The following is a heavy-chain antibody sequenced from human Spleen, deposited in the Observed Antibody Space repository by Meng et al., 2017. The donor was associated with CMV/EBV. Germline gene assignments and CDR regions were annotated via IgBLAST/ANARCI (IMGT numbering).Heavy chain of an antibody. D-gene: IGHD3-3*01. CDR1: GFPFSRDW. V-gene: IGHV3-7*01. J-gene: IGHJ4*02. CDR2: INQDGRKR. CDR3: ARVTMYYDPYYFDY. Sequence: GESLKISCAASGFPFSRDWMSWVRQAPGKGLEWVANINQDGRKRYYVDSVKGRFTISRDNAKNSLYLQMNSLRAEDTAVYYCARVTMYYDPYYFDYWGRGTLVTVS.